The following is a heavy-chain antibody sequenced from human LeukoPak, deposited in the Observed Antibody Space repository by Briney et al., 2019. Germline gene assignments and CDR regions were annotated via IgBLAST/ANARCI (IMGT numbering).Heavy chain of an antibody. Sequence: AETLSLTCAVYGGSFRGYYWSWIRQPPGKGLEWVGEINHSGSTNYNPSLKSRVAISVDTSKSQFSLKLRSVTAADTAVYYCARPRNTAPTGFDYWGHGTLVTVSS. CDR2: INHSGST. CDR3: ARPRNTAPTGFDY. J-gene: IGHJ4*01. CDR1: GGSFRGYY. V-gene: IGHV4-34*01. D-gene: IGHD5-18*01.